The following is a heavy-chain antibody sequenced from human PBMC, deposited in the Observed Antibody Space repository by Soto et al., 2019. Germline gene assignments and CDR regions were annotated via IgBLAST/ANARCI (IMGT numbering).Heavy chain of an antibody. CDR1: GCSSSSSSYY. V-gene: IGHV4-39*01. D-gene: IGHD3-22*01. J-gene: IGHJ4*02. CDR2: IYYSGST. CDR3: ARQLTMIVVVISYYFDY. Sequence: PSETLCITCSVAGCSSSSSSYYWGWIRQPPGKGLEWIGSIYYSGSTYYNPSLKSRVTISVDTSKNQFSLKLSSVTAADTAVYYCARQLTMIVVVISYYFDYWGQGTLVTVSS.